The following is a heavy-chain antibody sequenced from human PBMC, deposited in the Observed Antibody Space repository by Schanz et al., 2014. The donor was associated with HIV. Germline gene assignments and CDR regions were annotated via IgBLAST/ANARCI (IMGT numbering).Heavy chain of an antibody. J-gene: IGHJ2*01. Sequence: VQLLESGGGLVQPGGSLRLSCAASGFTFSSYAMSWVRQAPGKGLEWVAVISYDGSNKYYTDSVKGRFTISRDNSKNTLYLQMNSLRAEDTAVYYCALSRPSGYGGSWYFDLWGRGTLVAVSS. D-gene: IGHD2-15*01. CDR1: GFTFSSYA. CDR2: ISYDGSNK. CDR3: ALSRPSGYGGSWYFDL. V-gene: IGHV3-30*03.